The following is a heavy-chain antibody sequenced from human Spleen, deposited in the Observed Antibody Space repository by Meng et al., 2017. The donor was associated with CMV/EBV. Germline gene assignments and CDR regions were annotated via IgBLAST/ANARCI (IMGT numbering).Heavy chain of an antibody. CDR2: IYYTGST. CDR3: ARDRCQFPTVDDYFDY. D-gene: IGHD4-23*01. CDR1: GGSINSPSYY. V-gene: IGHV4-39*07. Sequence: GSLRLSCTVSGGSINSPSYYWGWIRQSPGKGLEWIGSIYYTGSTYYNPSLRSRVTISVDTSKNQISLRLNSVTAADTAVYYCARDRCQFPTVDDYFDYWGQRTLVTVSS. J-gene: IGHJ4*02.